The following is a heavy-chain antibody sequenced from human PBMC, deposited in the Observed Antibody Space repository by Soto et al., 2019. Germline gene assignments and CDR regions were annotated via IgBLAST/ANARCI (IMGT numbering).Heavy chain of an antibody. D-gene: IGHD3-10*01. Sequence: SETLSLTCTVSGDSVTSVSDYWSWIRQPPGKGLEWIGYIYYSGSADYNPSLGSRVTISIDTSKNRFSLKLTSVTAADTAVYYCARGVGFGYYYYHMDLWGQGTTVTVSS. CDR2: IYYSGSA. J-gene: IGHJ6*02. CDR1: GDSVTSVSDY. V-gene: IGHV4-61*01. CDR3: ARGVGFGYYYYHMDL.